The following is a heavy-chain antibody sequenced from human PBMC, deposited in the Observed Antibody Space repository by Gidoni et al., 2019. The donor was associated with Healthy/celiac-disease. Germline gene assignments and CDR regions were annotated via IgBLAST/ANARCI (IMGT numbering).Heavy chain of an antibody. J-gene: IGHJ6*02. D-gene: IGHD3-16*01. CDR1: GYTFTSYA. CDR3: AFSGGATFPYYYYYGMDV. V-gene: IGHV1-3*01. CDR2: INAGNGNT. Sequence: QVQLVQSGAEVKKPGASVKVSCKASGYTFTSYAMHWVRQAPGQRLEWMGWINAGNGNTKSSQKFQGRVTITRDTSASTAYMELSSLRSEATAVYYCAFSGGATFPYYYYYGMDVWGQGTTVTVSS.